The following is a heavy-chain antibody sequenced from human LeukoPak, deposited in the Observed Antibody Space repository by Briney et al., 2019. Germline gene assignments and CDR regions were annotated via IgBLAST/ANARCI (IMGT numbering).Heavy chain of an antibody. CDR2: INSNSSYI. CDR3: ARVSVDTAMVTPSGFDY. D-gene: IGHD5-18*01. J-gene: IGHJ4*02. Sequence: GGSLRLSCAASGFTFSSYSMNWVRQAPGKGLEWVSSINSNSSYIYYADSVKGRFTISRDNAKNSLYLQMNSLRAEDTAVYYCARVSVDTAMVTPSGFDYWGQGTLVTVSS. CDR1: GFTFSSYS. V-gene: IGHV3-21*01.